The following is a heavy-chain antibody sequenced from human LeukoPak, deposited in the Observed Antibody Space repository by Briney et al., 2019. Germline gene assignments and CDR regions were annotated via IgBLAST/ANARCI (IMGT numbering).Heavy chain of an antibody. J-gene: IGHJ4*02. CDR1: GYTFTSYG. CDR2: ISAYNGNT. V-gene: IGHV1-18*01. CDR3: ARDRDEYCSSTSCPQTY. Sequence: GASVKVSCKASGYTFTSYGISWVRQAPGQGLEWMGWISAYNGNTNYAQKLQGRVTMTTDTSTSTAYMELRSLRSDDTAVYYCARDRDEYCSSTSCPQTYWGQGTLVTVSS. D-gene: IGHD2-2*01.